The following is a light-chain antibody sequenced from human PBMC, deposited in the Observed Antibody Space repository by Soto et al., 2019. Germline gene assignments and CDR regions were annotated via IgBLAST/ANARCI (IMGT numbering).Light chain of an antibody. V-gene: IGKV3-11*01. Sequence: ETVLTQSPATLSLSPGERATLSCRASQSVSTYLAWYQQKPGQAPRLLIYDASNRATGIPDRFSGRGSGTDFTLTINRLEPEDFALYYCQHYYGTSPITFGQGTRLEIK. CDR3: QHYYGTSPIT. CDR2: DAS. CDR1: QSVSTY. J-gene: IGKJ5*01.